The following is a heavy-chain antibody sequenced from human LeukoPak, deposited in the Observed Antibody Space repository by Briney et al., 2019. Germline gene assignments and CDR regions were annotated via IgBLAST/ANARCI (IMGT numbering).Heavy chain of an antibody. V-gene: IGHV3-23*01. CDR2: ISGSGGST. CDR1: GFTFSSYA. Sequence: GGSLRLSCAASGFTFSSYAMSWVRQAPGKGLEWVSAISGSGGSTYYADSVKGRFTISRDNSKNTLYLQMNSLRAEDTAVYYCAKTGPLGITIFGVVISHQFFDYWGQGTLVTVSS. CDR3: AKTGPLGITIFGVVISHQFFDY. D-gene: IGHD3-3*01. J-gene: IGHJ4*02.